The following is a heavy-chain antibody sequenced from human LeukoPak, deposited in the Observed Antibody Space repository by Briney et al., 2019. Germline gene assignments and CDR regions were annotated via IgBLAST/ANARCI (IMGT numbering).Heavy chain of an antibody. CDR1: GFTFSSYA. CDR3: ARERQGEYYYDSSGYVDV. J-gene: IGHJ6*02. D-gene: IGHD3-22*01. CDR2: ISGSGGST. Sequence: PGGSLRLSCAASGFTFSSYAMSWVRQAPGKGLEWVSAISGSGGSTYYADSVKGRFTISRDNSKNTLYLQMGSLRAEDMAVYYCARERQGEYYYDSSGYVDVWGQGTTVTVSS. V-gene: IGHV3-23*01.